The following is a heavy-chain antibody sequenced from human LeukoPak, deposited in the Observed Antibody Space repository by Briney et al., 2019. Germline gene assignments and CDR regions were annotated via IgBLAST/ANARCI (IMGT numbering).Heavy chain of an antibody. V-gene: IGHV4-59*06. D-gene: IGHD5-18*01. Sequence: SETLSLTCTVSGGSISSYYWSWIRQHPGKGLEWIGYIYYSGSTYYNPSLKSRVTISVDTSKNQFSLKLSSVTAADTAVYYCARAPDTAMVDAFDIWGQGTMVTVSS. CDR2: IYYSGST. J-gene: IGHJ3*02. CDR1: GGSISSYY. CDR3: ARAPDTAMVDAFDI.